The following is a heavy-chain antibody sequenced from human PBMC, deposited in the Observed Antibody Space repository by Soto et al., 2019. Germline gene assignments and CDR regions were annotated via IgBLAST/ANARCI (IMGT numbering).Heavy chain of an antibody. CDR2: IYHSGST. J-gene: IGHJ6*02. V-gene: IGHV4-4*02. CDR1: GGSISSSNW. D-gene: IGHD6-6*01. Sequence: SETLSLTCAVSGGSISSSNWWSWVRQPPGKGLEWIGEIYHSGSTNYNPSLKSRVTISVDKSKNQFSLKLSSVTAADTTVYYCAGSSSAHSYYYYYGMDVWGQGTTVTVSS. CDR3: AGSSSAHSYYYYYGMDV.